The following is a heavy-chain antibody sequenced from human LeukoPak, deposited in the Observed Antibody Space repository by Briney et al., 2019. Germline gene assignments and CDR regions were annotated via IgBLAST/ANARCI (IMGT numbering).Heavy chain of an antibody. Sequence: GGSLRLSCAASGFTFSSYSMNWVRQAPGKGLEWVSYISSSSSTIYYADSVKGLLTISRDNAKNSLYLQMNSLRAEDTAVDYCARIPAPYYYGSVYYYYYYMDVWGKGTTVTVSS. D-gene: IGHD3-10*01. CDR3: ARIPAPYYYGSVYYYYYYMDV. CDR2: ISSSSSTI. CDR1: GFTFSSYS. J-gene: IGHJ6*03. V-gene: IGHV3-48*01.